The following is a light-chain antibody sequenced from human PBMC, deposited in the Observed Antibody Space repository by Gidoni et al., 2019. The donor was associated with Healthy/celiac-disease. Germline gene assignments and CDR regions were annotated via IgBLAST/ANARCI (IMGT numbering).Light chain of an antibody. CDR2: DVS. J-gene: IGLJ2*01. V-gene: IGLV2-11*01. CDR3: CSYAGSYTL. Sequence: QSALTQPRSVSGSPGQSVTISCTGPSSDVGGYNYVSWYQQHPGKAPKLMIYDVSTRPSGVPVRFSGSKSGNTASLTISGLQAEDEADYYCCSYAGSYTLFGGGTKLTVL. CDR1: SSDVGGYNY.